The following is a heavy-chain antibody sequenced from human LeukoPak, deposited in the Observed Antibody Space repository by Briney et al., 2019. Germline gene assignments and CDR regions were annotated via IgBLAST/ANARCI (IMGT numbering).Heavy chain of an antibody. CDR2: ISAGGST. CDR3: ARLIPGTTGHRINYFDY. J-gene: IGHJ4*02. CDR1: GDSMSSSY. D-gene: IGHD1-20*01. V-gene: IGHV4-4*09. Sequence: SETLSLTCTVSGDSMSSSYWNWIRQPPGKGLEWIGYISAGGSTNYNPSLKSRIIISVDMCKAQFSLKPTSVTVADTAIYCSARLIPGTTGHRINYFDYWGRGTLLTVSS.